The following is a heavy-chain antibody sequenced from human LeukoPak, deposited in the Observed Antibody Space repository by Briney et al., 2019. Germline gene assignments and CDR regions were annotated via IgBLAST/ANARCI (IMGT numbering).Heavy chain of an antibody. CDR3: AKGGRFGELGDYYYYMDV. V-gene: IGHV3-43*01. D-gene: IGHD3-10*01. Sequence: PGGSLRLSCAASGFTFDDYTMHWVRQAPGKGLEWVSLISWDGGSTYYADSVKGRFTISRDNSKNSLYLQMNSLRTEDTALYYCAKGGRFGELGDYYYYMDVWGKGTTVTISS. J-gene: IGHJ6*03. CDR2: ISWDGGST. CDR1: GFTFDDYT.